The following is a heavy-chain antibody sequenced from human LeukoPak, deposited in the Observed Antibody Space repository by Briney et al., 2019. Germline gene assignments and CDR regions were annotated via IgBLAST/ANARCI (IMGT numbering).Heavy chain of an antibody. D-gene: IGHD3-3*01. CDR1: GYTFTSYG. V-gene: IGHV1-18*01. Sequence: ASVKVSCKASGYTFTSYGISWVRQAPGQGLEWMGWISAYNGNTNYAQKLQGRVTMTTDTSTSTAYMELRSLRSDDTAVYYCARRYEDFWSGYYNYYYGMDVWGQGTTVTVSS. CDR2: ISAYNGNT. J-gene: IGHJ6*02. CDR3: ARRYEDFWSGYYNYYYGMDV.